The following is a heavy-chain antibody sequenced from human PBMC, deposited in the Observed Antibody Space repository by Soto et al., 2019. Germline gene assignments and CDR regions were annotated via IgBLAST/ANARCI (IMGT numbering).Heavy chain of an antibody. Sequence: GGSLKISCKGSGYSFAGYWITWVRQKPGKGLEWMGRIDPSDSQTYYSPSFRGHVTISVTKSITTVFLQWSSLRASDTAMYYCARQIYDSDTGPNFRYYFDSWGQGTPVTVSS. J-gene: IGHJ4*02. CDR1: GYSFAGYW. CDR3: ARQIYDSDTGPNFRYYFDS. D-gene: IGHD3-22*01. V-gene: IGHV5-10-1*01. CDR2: IDPSDSQT.